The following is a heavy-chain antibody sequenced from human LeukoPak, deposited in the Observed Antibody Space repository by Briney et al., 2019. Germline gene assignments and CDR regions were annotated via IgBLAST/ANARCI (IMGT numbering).Heavy chain of an antibody. J-gene: IGHJ5*02. CDR3: AKHSGILLITNPQS. CDR2: ISGSGDYT. CDR1: GFTFSTYA. V-gene: IGHV3-23*01. D-gene: IGHD1-26*01. Sequence: GGSLRLSCAASGFTFSTYAMSWVRQAPGKGLEWVSGISGSGDYTYYADSVKGRFTISRDNSKNTLYLQMNSLRADDTAVYYCAKHSGILLITNPQSWGQGTLVTVSS.